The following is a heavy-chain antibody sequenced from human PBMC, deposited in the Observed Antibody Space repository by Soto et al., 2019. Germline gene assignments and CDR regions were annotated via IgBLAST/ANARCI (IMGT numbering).Heavy chain of an antibody. CDR3: EVTTGY. CDR2: VSPENRNA. Sequence: QVQVVQSRAEVKKPGASVKVSCKTSGYTFTEYDINWVRQAPGQGLEYMGWVSPENRNAGYAPQFRGRVSMTADTSINTVYLELTTLTYEDTTVYYCEVTTGYWGQGTMVTVSS. V-gene: IGHV1-8*01. CDR1: GYTFTEYD. J-gene: IGHJ4*02. D-gene: IGHD4-17*01.